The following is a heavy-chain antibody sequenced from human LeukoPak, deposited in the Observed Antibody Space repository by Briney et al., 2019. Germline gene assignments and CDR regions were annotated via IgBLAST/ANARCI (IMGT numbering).Heavy chain of an antibody. CDR3: ARPGEYYYYGMDV. D-gene: IGHD3-16*01. J-gene: IGHJ6*02. V-gene: IGHV1-2*02. CDR2: INPNSGGT. Sequence: ASVNVSCKASVYTFTGYYMHWVRQAPGQGLEWMGWINPNSGGTNYAQKFQGRVTMTRDTSISTAYMELSRLRSDDTAVYYCARPGEYYYYGMDVWGQGTTVTASS. CDR1: VYTFTGYY.